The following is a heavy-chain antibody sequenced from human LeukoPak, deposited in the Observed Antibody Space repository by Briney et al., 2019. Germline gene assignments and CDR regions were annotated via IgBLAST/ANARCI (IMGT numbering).Heavy chain of an antibody. D-gene: IGHD6-19*01. J-gene: IGHJ4*02. CDR2: IHYSGST. CDR3: ARWYSSGWAFDY. CDR1: GGTISSYY. V-gene: IGHV4-59*08. Sequence: SETLSLTCTVSGGTISSYYWNWIRQPPGKGLEWIGYIHYSGSTKYNPSLKSLVTISVDTSKNQFSLKLSSVTAADTAVYYCARWYSSGWAFDYWGQGTLVTVSS.